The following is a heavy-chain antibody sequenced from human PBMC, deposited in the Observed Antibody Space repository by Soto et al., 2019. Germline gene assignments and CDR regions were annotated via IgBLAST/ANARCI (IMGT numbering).Heavy chain of an antibody. CDR2: IDPSDSQT. CDR1: GYSFSGYW. D-gene: IGHD3-22*01. Sequence: PXESLKISCKGSGYSFSGYWITWVRQKPGKGLEWMGRIDPSDSQTYYSPSFRGHVTISVTKSITTAFLQWSSLRASDTAMYYCARQIYDSDTGPNFQYYFDSWGQGTPVTVSS. V-gene: IGHV5-10-1*01. J-gene: IGHJ4*02. CDR3: ARQIYDSDTGPNFQYYFDS.